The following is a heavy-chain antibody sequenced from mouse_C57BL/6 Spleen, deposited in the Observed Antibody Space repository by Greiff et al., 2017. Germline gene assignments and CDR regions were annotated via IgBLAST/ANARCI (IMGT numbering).Heavy chain of an antibody. D-gene: IGHD1-1*01. CDR2: ISNLAYSI. J-gene: IGHJ4*01. CDR3: ARGNYGSSYDAMDY. CDR1: GFTFSDYG. Sequence: EVMLVESGGGLVQPGGSLKLSCAASGFTFSDYGMAWVRQAPRKGPEWVAFISNLAYSIYYADTVTGRFTISRENAKNTLYLEMSSLRSEDTAMYYCARGNYGSSYDAMDYWGQGTSVTVSS. V-gene: IGHV5-15*01.